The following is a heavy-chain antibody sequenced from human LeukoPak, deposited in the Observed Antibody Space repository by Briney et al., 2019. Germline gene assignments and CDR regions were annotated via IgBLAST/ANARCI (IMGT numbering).Heavy chain of an antibody. D-gene: IGHD5-24*01. CDR2: TTARGDSP. CDR3: AKIRAGYIPDAFDV. J-gene: IGHJ3*01. CDR1: GFTFTNYA. V-gene: IGHV3-23*01. Sequence: PGGSLRLSCVASGFTFTNYAMSWVRQAPGGGLEWVSVTTARGDSPYYADSVKGRFTISRDNSKDTLYLQMSSLRAEDTAVYYCAKIRAGYIPDAFDVWGKGTMVTVSS.